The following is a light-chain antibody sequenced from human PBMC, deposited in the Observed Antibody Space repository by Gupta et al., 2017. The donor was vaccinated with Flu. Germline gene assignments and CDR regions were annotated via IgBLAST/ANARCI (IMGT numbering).Light chain of an antibody. V-gene: IGKV1-39*01. J-gene: IGKJ1*01. CDR3: RQSYISPWT. CDR2: AAS. CDR1: QDVIKY. Sequence: PSSLAASVGDRVTITCRASQDVIKYLNWYQHKTGKAPKPLIYAASRLETGVPSRFSGGGSGTDFSLTISNLQPEDFATYYCRQSYISPWTFGQGTTVDI.